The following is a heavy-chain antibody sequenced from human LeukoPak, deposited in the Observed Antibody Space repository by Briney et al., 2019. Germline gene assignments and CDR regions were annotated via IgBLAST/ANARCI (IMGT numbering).Heavy chain of an antibody. J-gene: IGHJ6*02. CDR1: GFTFSSYW. CDR3: SRHTSSWHAMDV. Sequence: PGGSLRLSCAASGFTFSSYWMRWVRQAPGKGLEWVATIKEDGSEKYYVDSVKGRFTISRDNAKSSLYLQMNSLRAEDTAVYYCSRHTSSWHAMDVWAKGPRSPSP. CDR2: IKEDGSEK. V-gene: IGHV3-7*02. D-gene: IGHD6-13*01.